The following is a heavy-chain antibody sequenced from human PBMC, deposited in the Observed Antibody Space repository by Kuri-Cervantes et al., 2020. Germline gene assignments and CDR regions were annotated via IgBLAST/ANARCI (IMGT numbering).Heavy chain of an antibody. D-gene: IGHD3-10*01. CDR2: VYHSGDT. Sequence: SETLSLTCAISGYSITSGYYWAWIRQPPGKGLEWIGSVYHSGDTYYNPSLKSRVTISVDKSKNQFSLKLSSVTAADTAVYYCARGLRNYYGSGSYYKPTPRYYYIDVWGKGTTVTVSS. CDR1: GYSITSGYY. V-gene: IGHV4-38-2*01. CDR3: ARGLRNYYGSGSYYKPTPRYYYIDV. J-gene: IGHJ6*03.